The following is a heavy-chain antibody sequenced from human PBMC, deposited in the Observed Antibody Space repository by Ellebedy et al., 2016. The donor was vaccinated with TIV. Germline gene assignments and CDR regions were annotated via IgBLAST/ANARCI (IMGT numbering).Heavy chain of an antibody. D-gene: IGHD6-19*01. CDR1: GFTFSSYA. J-gene: IGHJ4*02. V-gene: IGHV3-23*01. CDR3: AKNSVAGKISCFDC. Sequence: GESLNISCAASGFTFSSYAMSWVRQAPGKGLEWVSAISGSGGSTNYADSVKGRFTISRDNSKNTLYLQMNSLRAEDTAVYYCAKNSVAGKISCFDCWGQGTLVTVSS. CDR2: ISGSGGST.